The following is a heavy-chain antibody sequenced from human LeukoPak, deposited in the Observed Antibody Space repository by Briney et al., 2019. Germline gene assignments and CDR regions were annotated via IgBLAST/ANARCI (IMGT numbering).Heavy chain of an antibody. D-gene: IGHD3-22*01. V-gene: IGHV3-7*01. CDR2: IRQDGSEK. CDR3: ARDPYYSETSGYEFGALDI. Sequence: GGSLRLSCAASGFTFATYWMTWVRQAPGKGLEWVANIRQDGSEKQYVDSVKGRFTISRDNAKNSLYLQMNSLRAEDTAVYFCARDPYYSETSGYEFGALDIWGQGTKVTVSS. J-gene: IGHJ3*02. CDR1: GFTFATYW.